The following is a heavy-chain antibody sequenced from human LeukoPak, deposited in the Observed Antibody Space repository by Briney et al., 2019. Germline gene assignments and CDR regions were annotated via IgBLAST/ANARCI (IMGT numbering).Heavy chain of an antibody. CDR3: ARDRIAAAGTRFDWFDP. CDR2: IYTSGST. V-gene: IGHV4-4*07. Sequence: SETLSLTCTVSGGSISSYYWSWIRQPAGKGLEWIGRIYTSGSTNYNPSLKSRVTMSVDTSKNQFSLKLSSVTAADTAVYYCARDRIAAAGTRFDWFDPWGQGTLVTVSS. CDR1: GGSISSYY. D-gene: IGHD6-13*01. J-gene: IGHJ5*02.